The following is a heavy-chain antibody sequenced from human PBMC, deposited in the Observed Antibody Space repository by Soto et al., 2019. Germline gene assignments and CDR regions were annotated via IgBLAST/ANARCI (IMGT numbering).Heavy chain of an antibody. J-gene: IGHJ4*02. Sequence: QVQLVQSGAEVKTPGSSLKVSCKVSGSRFSNYVISWVRQAPGHGLEWLGRIIPIFNSTKYAQNFQGRVTITADKSTSTASLELSSLRSDDTAVYYCAREGRGKKAGYNGLVSLGYWGQGTLVTVS. CDR3: AREGRGKKAGYNGLVSLGY. D-gene: IGHD2-2*02. CDR1: GSRFSNYV. CDR2: IIPIFNST. V-gene: IGHV1-69*06.